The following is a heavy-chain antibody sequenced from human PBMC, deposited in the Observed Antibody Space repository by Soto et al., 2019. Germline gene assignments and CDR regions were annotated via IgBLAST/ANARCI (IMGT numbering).Heavy chain of an antibody. J-gene: IGHJ4*02. Sequence: GGSLRLSCAASGFTFSSYGMHWVRQAPGKGLEWVAVISYDGSNKYYADSVKGRFTISRDNSKNTLYLQMNSLRAEDTAVYYCAIGSRYCSGGSCYSFLYWGQGTLVTVSS. CDR3: AIGSRYCSGGSCYSFLY. D-gene: IGHD2-15*01. CDR1: GFTFSSYG. V-gene: IGHV3-30*03. CDR2: ISYDGSNK.